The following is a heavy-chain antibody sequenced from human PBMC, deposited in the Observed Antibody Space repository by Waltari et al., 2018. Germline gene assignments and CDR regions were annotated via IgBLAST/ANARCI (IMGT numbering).Heavy chain of an antibody. D-gene: IGHD1-1*01. CDR3: TSDTSRWDDYYSDY. CDR1: GFIFGDCG. CDR2: IKSKSNNHAT. J-gene: IGHJ4*02. V-gene: IGHV3-73*01. Sequence: EVQLVESGGGVVHTGGSVKLSCTASGFIFGDCGMHWVRQASGKGLEWVGRIKSKSNNHATRYGASVKGRFTISRDDSTNTAYLQMNSLKSDDTAVYYCTSDTSRWDDYYSDYWGQGTLVTVSS.